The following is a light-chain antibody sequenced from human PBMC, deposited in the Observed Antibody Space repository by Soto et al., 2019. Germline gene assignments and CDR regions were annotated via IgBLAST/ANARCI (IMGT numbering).Light chain of an antibody. J-gene: IGLJ1*01. CDR3: AAWDDSLNGVYV. CDR2: SND. CDR1: GSNIGSHT. V-gene: IGLV1-44*01. Sequence: QSVLTQPPSASGTPGQRVTISCSGSGSNIGSHTVSWYQQLPGTAPNLLIYSNDQRPSGVPDRFSGSKSGTSASLAISGLQSEDEADYYCAAWDDSLNGVYVFGTGTKVTVL.